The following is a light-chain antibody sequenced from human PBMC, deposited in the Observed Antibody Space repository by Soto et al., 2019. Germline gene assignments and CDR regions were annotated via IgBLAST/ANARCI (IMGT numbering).Light chain of an antibody. V-gene: IGLV2-23*02. CDR2: EVS. CDR3: CSFAGSSTYV. J-gene: IGLJ1*01. CDR1: SSVVGSYDL. Sequence: QSALTQPASVSGSPGQSITISCTGTSSVVGSYDLVSWYQHHPGKAPKLMIYEVSKRPSGVSNRFSGSKSDNTASLTISGLQAEHEADYYCCSFAGSSTYVFGTGTKVTVL.